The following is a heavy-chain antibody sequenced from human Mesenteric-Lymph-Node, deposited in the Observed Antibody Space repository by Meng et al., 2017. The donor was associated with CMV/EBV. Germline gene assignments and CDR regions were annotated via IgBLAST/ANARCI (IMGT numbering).Heavy chain of an antibody. Sequence: ASVKVSCKASGYAFSGYYIHWVRQAPGEGLEWMGWINPNSGGTNYAQRFQGRVTMTRDTSISTAYMELSRLRSDDTAVYYCARGGRFLEWLTPVLPKFFDPWGQGTLVTVSS. V-gene: IGHV1-2*02. CDR3: ARGGRFLEWLTPVLPKFFDP. D-gene: IGHD3-3*01. CDR1: GYAFSGYY. J-gene: IGHJ5*02. CDR2: INPNSGGT.